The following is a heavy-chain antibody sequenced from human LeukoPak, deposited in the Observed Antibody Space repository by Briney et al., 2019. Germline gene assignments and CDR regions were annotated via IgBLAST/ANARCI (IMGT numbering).Heavy chain of an antibody. D-gene: IGHD5-24*01. J-gene: IGHJ6*02. Sequence: ASVKVSCKASGYTFTSYYMHWVRQAPGQGLEWMGGIIPIFGTANYAQKFQGRVTITADESTSTAYMELSSLRSEDTAVYYCARDSGVDGYNAHYYYYGMDVWGQGTTVTVSS. CDR3: ARDSGVDGYNAHYYYYGMDV. CDR2: IIPIFGTA. CDR1: GYTFTSYY. V-gene: IGHV1-69*13.